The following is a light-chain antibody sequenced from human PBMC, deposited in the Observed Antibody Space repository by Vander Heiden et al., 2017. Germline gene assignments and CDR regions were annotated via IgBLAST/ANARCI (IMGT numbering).Light chain of an antibody. V-gene: IGKV3-20*01. J-gene: IGKJ2*01. CDR1: QSINSIY. CDR3: QQYGSSLYT. CDR2: GAS. Sequence: IVLTQSPGTLSLSPGERATLSCRASQSINSIYLAWYQQKPGQAPRLLIDGASSRATGIPDRFRGSGSGTDFTLTISRLEPEDFAVYYCQQYGSSLYTFGQGTKLEIK.